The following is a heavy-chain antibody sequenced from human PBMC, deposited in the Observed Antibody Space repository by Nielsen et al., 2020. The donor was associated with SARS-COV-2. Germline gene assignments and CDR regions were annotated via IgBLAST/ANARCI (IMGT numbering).Heavy chain of an antibody. CDR2: IYPANSDT. V-gene: IGHV5-51*01. CDR1: TYTFTSDW. Sequence: GESLKISCKASTYTFTSDWIAWVRQVPGKGPEWMGMIYPANSDTRYSPSFEGQVTFSADKSINTAYMQWSSLKASDTAIYTCARVSVGGAFDIWGQGTTVAVSS. J-gene: IGHJ3*02. CDR3: ARVSVGGAFDI. D-gene: IGHD6-25*01.